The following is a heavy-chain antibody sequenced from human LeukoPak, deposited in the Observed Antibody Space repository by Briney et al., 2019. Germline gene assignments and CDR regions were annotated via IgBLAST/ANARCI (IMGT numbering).Heavy chain of an antibody. V-gene: IGHV3-7*01. D-gene: IGHD6-13*01. CDR1: GFTFSRYW. Sequence: PGGSLRLSCAASGFTFSRYWMSWVRQAPGKGLEWVANIKQDGSEMYYMDSVKGRFTISRDNAKNSLYLQMNSLRAEETALYYCARGEVTAAGGLSIDYWGQGTLVTVSS. J-gene: IGHJ4*02. CDR3: ARGEVTAAGGLSIDY. CDR2: IKQDGSEM.